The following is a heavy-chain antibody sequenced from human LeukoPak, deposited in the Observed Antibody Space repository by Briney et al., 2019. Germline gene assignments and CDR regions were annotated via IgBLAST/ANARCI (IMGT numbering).Heavy chain of an antibody. V-gene: IGHV1-2*02. CDR1: GYTFSGHY. CDR2: IYPNSGGT. Sequence: ASVKVSCKASGYTFSGHYTHWVRQAPGQGLEWMGRIYPNSGGTNYAQKFQDRVTMTRDTSISTAYMELRRLKSDDTAMYYCARVVGFGDYPFDYWGQGTLVTVSS. J-gene: IGHJ4*02. D-gene: IGHD4-17*01. CDR3: ARVVGFGDYPFDY.